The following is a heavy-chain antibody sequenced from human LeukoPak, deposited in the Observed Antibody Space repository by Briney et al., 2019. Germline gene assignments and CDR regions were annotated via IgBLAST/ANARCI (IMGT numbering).Heavy chain of an antibody. V-gene: IGHV3-23*01. CDR2: ISGNGGST. CDR1: GFTFSNFV. D-gene: IGHD1-7*01. CDR3: AKDAGSRTTFFDY. Sequence: GGSLRLSCAASGFTFSNFVMAWVRQAPGKGLEWVSAISGNGGSTYSADPMKGRFTISRDNSKNTLYLQMNSLRAEDTAVYYCAKDAGSRTTFFDYWGQGTLVTVSS. J-gene: IGHJ4*02.